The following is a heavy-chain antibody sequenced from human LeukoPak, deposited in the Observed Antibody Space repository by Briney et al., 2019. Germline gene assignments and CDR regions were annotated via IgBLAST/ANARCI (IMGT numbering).Heavy chain of an antibody. CDR2: ISGSDIVTIGGSGPVT. Sequence: GGSLRLSCAASGFTFGTYGMSWVRQAPGKGLEWVSAISGSDIVTIGGSGPVTYYADSVKGRFSISRDNSKNTLYLQMNSLRADDTAVYYCAMKAVPRPRLHDAFDFWGQGTVVSVSS. D-gene: IGHD5-24*01. CDR3: AMKAVPRPRLHDAFDF. CDR1: GFTFGTYG. V-gene: IGHV3-23*01. J-gene: IGHJ3*01.